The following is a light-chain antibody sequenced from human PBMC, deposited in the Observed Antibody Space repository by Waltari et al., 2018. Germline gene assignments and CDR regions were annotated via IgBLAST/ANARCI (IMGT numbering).Light chain of an antibody. CDR2: DVS. CDR1: SSDVGGYNS. V-gene: IGLV2-14*03. CDR3: SSYTSSTTLGV. J-gene: IGLJ1*01. Sequence: QSALTQPASVSGSPGQSITISCTGTSSDVGGYNSVPWYQQHPGKAPKLMIYDVSNRPSGVSNRFSGSKSDNTASLTISGLQAEDEADYYCSSYTSSTTLGVFGTGTKVTVL.